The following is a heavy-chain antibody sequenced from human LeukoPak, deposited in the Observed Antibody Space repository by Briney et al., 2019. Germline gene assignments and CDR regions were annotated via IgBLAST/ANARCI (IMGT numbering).Heavy chain of an antibody. CDR2: ISGSGGST. D-gene: IGHD2-2*01. J-gene: IGHJ4*02. Sequence: AGSLRLSCAASGFTFSSYAMSWVRQAPGKGLEWVSAISGSGGSTHYADSVKGRLTISTDNSKNTLYLQMNSLRAEDTAVYYCAKDMEVVVVPAAIEYYFDYWGQGTLVTVSS. CDR1: GFTFSSYA. V-gene: IGHV3-23*01. CDR3: AKDMEVVVVPAAIEYYFDY.